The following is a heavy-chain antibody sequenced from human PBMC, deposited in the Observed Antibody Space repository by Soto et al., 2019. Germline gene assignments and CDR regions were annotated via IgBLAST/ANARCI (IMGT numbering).Heavy chain of an antibody. J-gene: IGHJ4*02. CDR3: ARDPDYGDYWGYFCDS. D-gene: IGHD4-17*01. CDR2: INPTSGGT. V-gene: IGHV1-2*02. Sequence: QVQLVQSGAEVKKPGASVKVSCKTSGYTFAAYYIHWIRQAPGQGLEWMGWINPTSGGTVYAQNFQDRVTMTRDTSISTAYMELRRLNSDDTAVYYCARDPDYGDYWGYFCDSWGQGTPLTVSS. CDR1: GYTFAAYY.